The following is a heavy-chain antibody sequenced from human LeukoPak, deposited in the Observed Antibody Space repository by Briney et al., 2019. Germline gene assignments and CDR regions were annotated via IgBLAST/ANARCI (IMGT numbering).Heavy chain of an antibody. CDR1: GFTFSSYG. CDR2: ISGSGGST. V-gene: IGHV3-23*01. J-gene: IGHJ4*02. Sequence: GGSLRLSCAASGFTFSSYGMSWVRQAPGKGLEWVSAISGSGGSTYYADSLKGRFTISRDNAKNSLYLQMNSLRAEDTAVYYCAKDRVTGTTGYFDYWGQGTLVTVSS. CDR3: AKDRVTGTTGYFDY. D-gene: IGHD1-20*01.